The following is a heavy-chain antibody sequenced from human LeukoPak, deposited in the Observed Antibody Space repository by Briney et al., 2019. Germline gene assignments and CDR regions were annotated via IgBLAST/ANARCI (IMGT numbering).Heavy chain of an antibody. CDR2: ISADNGNT. V-gene: IGHV1-18*01. Sequence: ASVTVSCKASGYTFTSYAISWVRQAPGQGLEWMGWISADNGNTDYAQRFQGRVTMTTDTSTSTAYMELRSLRSDDTAVYYCARGPSITMVRGGQWYYYMDVWGKGTTVTISS. D-gene: IGHD3-10*01. CDR3: ARGPSITMVRGGQWYYYMDV. CDR1: GYTFTSYA. J-gene: IGHJ6*03.